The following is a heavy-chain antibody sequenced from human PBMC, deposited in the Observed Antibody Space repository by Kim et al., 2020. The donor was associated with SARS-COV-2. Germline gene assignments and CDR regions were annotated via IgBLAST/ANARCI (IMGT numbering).Heavy chain of an antibody. CDR1: GFTFSSYN. J-gene: IGHJ5*02. D-gene: IGHD6-19*01. CDR3: ARGGSDWFMDNWFDL. V-gene: IGHV3-48*02. Sequence: GGSLRLSCAASGFTFSSYNMNWVRQAPVKGLEWISYITPSSSTKFYASSVKGRFTISRDYAENSLFLQMNSLRDEDTAVYFCARGGSDWFMDNWFDLWGQGTLVTVSS. CDR2: ITPSSSTK.